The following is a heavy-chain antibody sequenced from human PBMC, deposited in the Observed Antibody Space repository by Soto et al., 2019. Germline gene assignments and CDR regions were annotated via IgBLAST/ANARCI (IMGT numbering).Heavy chain of an antibody. J-gene: IGHJ3*02. V-gene: IGHV1-18*01. D-gene: IGHD3-22*01. CDR3: ARGGTMIVGDAFDI. CDR2: ISAYNGNT. Sequence: QAPGQGLEWMGWISAYNGNTNYAQKLQGRVTMTTDTSTSTAYMELRSLRSDDTAVYYCARGGTMIVGDAFDIWGQGTMVTVSS.